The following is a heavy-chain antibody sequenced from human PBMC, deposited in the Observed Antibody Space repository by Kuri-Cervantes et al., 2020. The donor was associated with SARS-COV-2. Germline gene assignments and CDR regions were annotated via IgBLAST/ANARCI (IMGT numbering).Heavy chain of an antibody. Sequence: ASVKVSCKASGGTFSSYAISWVRQAPGQGLEWMGWISHYSGNTDYAQRVQDRVTMTTDTSTSTAYMELRSLRSDDTAVYYCARDGQGLYCSGGSCYSRWFDPWGQGTLVTVSS. V-gene: IGHV1-18*01. D-gene: IGHD2-15*01. CDR3: ARDGQGLYCSGGSCYSRWFDP. CDR2: ISHYSGNT. CDR1: GGTFSSYA. J-gene: IGHJ5*02.